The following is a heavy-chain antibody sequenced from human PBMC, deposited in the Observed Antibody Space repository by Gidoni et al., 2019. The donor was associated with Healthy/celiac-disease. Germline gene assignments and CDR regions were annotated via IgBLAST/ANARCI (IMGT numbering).Heavy chain of an antibody. V-gene: IGHV1-69*06. CDR2: IIPIFGTA. Sequence: QVQLVQSGAEVKKPGSSVKVSCKASGGPFRSYAISWVRQAPGQGLGWMGGIIPIFGTANDEQKFQGRVTITADKSTSTAVMELSSLRSEDTAVYYCARVTVDCSGGSCYSVWPDYWGQGTLVTVSS. CDR1: GGPFRSYA. D-gene: IGHD2-15*01. CDR3: ARVTVDCSGGSCYSVWPDY. J-gene: IGHJ4*02.